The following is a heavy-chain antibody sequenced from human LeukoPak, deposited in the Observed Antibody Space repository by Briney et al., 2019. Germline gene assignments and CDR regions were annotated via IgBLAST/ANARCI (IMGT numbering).Heavy chain of an antibody. V-gene: IGHV3-7*01. CDR2: IKPDGSAK. Sequence: GGSLRLSCAASGFTFSSYAMSWVRQAPGKGLEWVANIKPDGSAKYYMDSVKGRFTISRDNAENSLYLQMNSLRAEDTAVYYCARDGESFDYWGQGTLVTVSS. CDR3: ARDGESFDY. D-gene: IGHD3-10*01. J-gene: IGHJ4*02. CDR1: GFTFSSYA.